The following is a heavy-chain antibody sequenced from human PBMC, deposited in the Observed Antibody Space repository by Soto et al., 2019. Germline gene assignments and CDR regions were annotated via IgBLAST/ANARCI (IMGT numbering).Heavy chain of an antibody. CDR2: INWNGGST. J-gene: IGHJ4*02. Sequence: GGTLRLSCSASGFTFDDYGMSWVRQAPGKRQERVSGINWNGGSTGYADSVKGRFTFSRDNAKNSLYLQMNSLRAVYSSLYYCARVHSSSWYGGIDYWGQGTLVTVSS. CDR3: ARVHSSSWYGGIDY. CDR1: GFTFDDYG. D-gene: IGHD6-13*01. V-gene: IGHV3-20*04.